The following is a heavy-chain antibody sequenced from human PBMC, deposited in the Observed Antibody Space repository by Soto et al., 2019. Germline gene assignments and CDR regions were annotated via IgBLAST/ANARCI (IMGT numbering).Heavy chain of an antibody. J-gene: IGHJ6*02. CDR2: IIPIFDIT. D-gene: IGHD3-22*01. CDR1: GGTFRSYS. CDR3: ARPDEGGYSSNHHYYYALDV. Sequence: ASVKVSCKASGGTFRSYSISWVRQAPGQGLEWMGGIIPIFDITNYAQKFQGRVTITADESTSTAYMELSSLGSDDTAVYYCARPDEGGYSSNHHYYYALDVWGQGTTVTVYS. V-gene: IGHV1-69*13.